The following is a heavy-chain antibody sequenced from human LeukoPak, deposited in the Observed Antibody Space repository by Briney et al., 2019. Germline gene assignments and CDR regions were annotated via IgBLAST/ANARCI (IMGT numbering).Heavy chain of an antibody. CDR1: GVSISSDY. CDR3: ARRARLGSDYGDYFDY. D-gene: IGHD4-17*01. V-gene: IGHV4-59*12. J-gene: IGHJ4*02. CDR2: IYYSGSS. Sequence: SETLSLTCTVSGVSISSDYWSWIRLPPGKGLEWIGYIYYSGSSNYNPSLKSRVTMSVDTSKNQFSLKLSSVTAADTAVYYCARRARLGSDYGDYFDYWGQGTLVTVSS.